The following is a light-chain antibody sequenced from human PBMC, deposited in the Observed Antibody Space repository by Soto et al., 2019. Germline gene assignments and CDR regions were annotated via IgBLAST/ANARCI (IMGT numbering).Light chain of an antibody. J-gene: IGLJ3*02. CDR3: VLYISGARV. Sequence: QTVVTQEPSFSVSPGGTVTLTFGLSSGSVSTKNNPSGYQQTPGQAPRTLIYATNTRSLGVPDRCSGSILGNNAALPISGAQADDESDYYCVLYISGARVFGGGTKLTVL. CDR1: SGSVSTKNN. CDR2: ATN. V-gene: IGLV8-61*01.